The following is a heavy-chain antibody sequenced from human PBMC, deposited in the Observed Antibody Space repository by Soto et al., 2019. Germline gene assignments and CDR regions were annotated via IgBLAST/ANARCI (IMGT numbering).Heavy chain of an antibody. Sequence: SGGSLRLSCAASGFTFSSYPMHWVRQAPGKGLEHVSSTSGDGRIMYYLDSVKGRFTISRDNSKNTMYLQMGSLRTEDMAVYYCVRGRAAYYFDDCGQGALVSV. V-gene: IGHV3-64*02. CDR2: TSGDGRIM. D-gene: IGHD6-25*01. CDR1: GFTFSSYP. CDR3: VRGRAAYYFDD. J-gene: IGHJ4*02.